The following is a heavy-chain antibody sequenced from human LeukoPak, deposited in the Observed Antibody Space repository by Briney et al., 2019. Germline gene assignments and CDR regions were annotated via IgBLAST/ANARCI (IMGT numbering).Heavy chain of an antibody. J-gene: IGHJ4*02. D-gene: IGHD1-26*01. V-gene: IGHV3-30*02. CDR1: GFTFSTYG. CDR3: AKDPQKWESYFDY. CDR2: IRYDVSNK. Sequence: PGGSLRLSCAASGFTFSTYGMHWLRQAPGKGLEWVAFIRYDVSNKYYADSVKGRFTISRDNSKNTLYLQMNSLRAEDTAVYYCAKDPQKWESYFDYWGQGTLVTVSS.